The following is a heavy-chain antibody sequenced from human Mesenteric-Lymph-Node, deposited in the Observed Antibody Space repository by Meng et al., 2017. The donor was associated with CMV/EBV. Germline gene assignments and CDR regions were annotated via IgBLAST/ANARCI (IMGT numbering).Heavy chain of an antibody. CDR2: ISRSGSNI. Sequence: GGSLRLSCAASGFTFSISDMNWVRQAPGKGLEWVSSISRSGSNIYYADSVKGRFTISRDNAKNSLYLQMNSLRAEDTALYYCARIYSSPNREYDYWGQGTLVTVSS. J-gene: IGHJ4*02. V-gene: IGHV3-21*01. D-gene: IGHD3-22*01. CDR3: ARIYSSPNREYDY. CDR1: GFTFSISD.